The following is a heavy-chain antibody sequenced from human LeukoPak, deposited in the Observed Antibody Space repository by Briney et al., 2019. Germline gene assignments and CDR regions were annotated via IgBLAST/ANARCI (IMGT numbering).Heavy chain of an antibody. CDR3: ARVDTAYFDY. CDR2: ISSSSSYI. D-gene: IGHD5-18*01. V-gene: IGHV3-21*01. J-gene: IGHJ4*02. Sequence: PGGSLRLSCAASGFTFSSYTMNWVRQAPGKGLEWVSYISSSSSYIYYADSVKGRFTISRDNAENSLYLQMNSLRAEDTAVYYCARVDTAYFDYWGQGTLVTVSS. CDR1: GFTFSSYT.